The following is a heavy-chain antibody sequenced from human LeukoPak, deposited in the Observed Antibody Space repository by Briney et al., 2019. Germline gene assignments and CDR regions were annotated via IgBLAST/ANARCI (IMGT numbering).Heavy chain of an antibody. CDR1: GFTFSSYW. J-gene: IGHJ5*02. CDR3: ARAAYDVLLWFGELEGWFDP. D-gene: IGHD3-10*01. Sequence: GGSLRLSCAASGFTFSSYWMSWVRQAPGKGLEWVANIKQDGSEKYYVDSVKGRFTISRDNAKNSLYLQMNSLRAEDTAVYYCARAAYDVLLWFGELEGWFDPWGQGTLVTVSS. CDR2: IKQDGSEK. V-gene: IGHV3-7*01.